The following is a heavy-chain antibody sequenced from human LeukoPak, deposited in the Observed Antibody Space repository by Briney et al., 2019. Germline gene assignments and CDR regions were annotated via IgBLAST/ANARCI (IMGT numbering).Heavy chain of an antibody. J-gene: IGHJ4*02. CDR1: GYTFSNYG. D-gene: IGHD6-19*01. CDR2: TSYNGNT. Sequence: ASVKVSCKASGYTFSNYGISWVRQAPGLGLEWMGWTSYNGNTNYAQKFQDRVTMTTDTSTTTAYMELRSLEADDTAVYYCTRHSGSGWQALGYWGQGTLVTVSS. V-gene: IGHV1-18*04. CDR3: TRHSGSGWQALGY.